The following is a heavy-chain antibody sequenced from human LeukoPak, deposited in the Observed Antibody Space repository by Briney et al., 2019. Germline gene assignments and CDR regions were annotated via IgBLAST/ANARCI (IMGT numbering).Heavy chain of an antibody. CDR3: AKGSPDILTGSFDY. Sequence: GGSLRLSCAASGFTFDDYARHWVRQAPGKGLEGVSGISWNSGSIGYADSVKGRFTISRDNAKNSLYLQMNSLRAEDTALYYCAKGSPDILTGSFDYWGQGTLVTVSS. D-gene: IGHD3-9*01. CDR2: ISWNSGSI. J-gene: IGHJ4*02. CDR1: GFTFDDYA. V-gene: IGHV3-9*01.